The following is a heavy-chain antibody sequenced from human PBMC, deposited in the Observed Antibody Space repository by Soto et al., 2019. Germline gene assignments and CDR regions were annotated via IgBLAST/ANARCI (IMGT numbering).Heavy chain of an antibody. CDR3: ARGSVGSGWKFDF. CDR1: GDSLSTYF. D-gene: IGHD3-22*01. V-gene: IGHV4-59*01. J-gene: IGHJ4*02. Sequence: SESLSLTCTVSGDSLSTYFWSWIRQPPGKGLEWIGYISYSATPNYNPALKSRVIISVDTSKNQFSLKLNSVTAADTALYYCARGSVGSGWKFDFWGQGILVTVSS. CDR2: ISYSATP.